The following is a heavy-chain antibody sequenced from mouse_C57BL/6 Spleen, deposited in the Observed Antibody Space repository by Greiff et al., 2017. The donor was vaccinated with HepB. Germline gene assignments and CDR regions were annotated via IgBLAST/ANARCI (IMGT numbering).Heavy chain of an antibody. CDR1: GYSITSGYY. D-gene: IGHD1-1*01. CDR2: ISYDGSN. CDR3: ASFSSYFDY. Sequence: EVKLMESGPGLVKPSQSLSLTCSVTGYSITSGYYWNWIRQFPGNKLEWMGYISYDGSNNYNPSLKNRISITRDTSKNQFFLKLNSVTTEDTATYYCASFSSYFDYWGQGTTLTVSS. J-gene: IGHJ2*01. V-gene: IGHV3-6*01.